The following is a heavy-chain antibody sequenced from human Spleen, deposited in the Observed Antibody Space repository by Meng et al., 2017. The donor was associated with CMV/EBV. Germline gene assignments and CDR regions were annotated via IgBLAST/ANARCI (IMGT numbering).Heavy chain of an antibody. CDR3: TTDLGRGYYFDY. CDR2: ISYDGSNK. J-gene: IGHJ4*02. CDR1: GFTFRDSA. Sequence: GESLKISCAASGFTFRDSAMHWVRQAPGKGLEWVAFISYDGSNKYYSDSIEGRFTISRDNSNDTLYLQMNSLRPEDTAMYYCTTDLGRGYYFDYWGQGTLVTVS. V-gene: IGHV3-30-3*01. D-gene: IGHD3-10*01.